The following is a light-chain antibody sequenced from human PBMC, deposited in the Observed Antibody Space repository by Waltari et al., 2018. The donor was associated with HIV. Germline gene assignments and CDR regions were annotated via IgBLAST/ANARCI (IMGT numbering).Light chain of an antibody. J-gene: IGKJ2*01. CDR3: QQYDSYSYT. V-gene: IGKV1-5*03. CDR1: QSVRYW. CDR2: KAS. Sequence: DIQMTQSPSTLSASVGDRVTITCLASQSVRYWLAWYQQKAGEAPKLLIYKASSLGSGVPSRFSGSGSGTEFTLTISSLQPHDSAVYYCQQYDSYSYTFGQGTKLEIK.